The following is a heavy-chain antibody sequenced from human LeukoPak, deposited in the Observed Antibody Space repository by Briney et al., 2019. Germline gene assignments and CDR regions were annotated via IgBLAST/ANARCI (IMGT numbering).Heavy chain of an antibody. J-gene: IGHJ4*02. CDR2: INHSGST. Sequence: PSETLSLTYAVYGGSFSGYYWSWIRQPPGKGLEWIGEINHSGSTNYNPSLKSRVTISVDTSKNQFSLKLSSVTAADTAVYYCARAIAVAGQAGIWGQGTLVTVSS. CDR1: GGSFSGYY. CDR3: ARAIAVAGQAGI. D-gene: IGHD6-19*01. V-gene: IGHV4-34*01.